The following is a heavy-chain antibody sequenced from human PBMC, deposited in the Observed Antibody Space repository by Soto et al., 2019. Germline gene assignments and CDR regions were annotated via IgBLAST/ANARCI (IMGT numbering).Heavy chain of an antibody. J-gene: IGHJ1*01. Sequence: QVQLQQWGAGLLKPSETLSLTCAVYGGSFSGYYWSWIRQHPGKGLEWIGEINHSGSTNYNPSLKSRVTISVDTSKNQFSLKLSSVTAADTAVYYCARGRGGIAARPPAEYFQHWGQGTLVTVS. CDR2: INHSGST. CDR3: ARGRGGIAARPPAEYFQH. D-gene: IGHD6-6*01. CDR1: GGSFSGYY. V-gene: IGHV4-34*01.